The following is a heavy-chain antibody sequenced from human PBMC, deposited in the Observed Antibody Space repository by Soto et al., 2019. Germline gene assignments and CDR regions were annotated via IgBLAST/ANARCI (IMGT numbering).Heavy chain of an antibody. V-gene: IGHV1-8*01. CDR1: GCSFTSYD. J-gene: IGHJ4*02. CDR2: MNPNSGKT. Sequence: QVQLAQSGAEVKKPGASVKVSCKASGCSFTSYDINWVRQATGQGLEWMGWMNPNSGKTGYAQKFQGRVTVARNTSISTAYMELTSLGSDDTAVYYCARGGRSGGSCYLYWGQGTLVTVSS. D-gene: IGHD2-15*01. CDR3: ARGGRSGGSCYLY.